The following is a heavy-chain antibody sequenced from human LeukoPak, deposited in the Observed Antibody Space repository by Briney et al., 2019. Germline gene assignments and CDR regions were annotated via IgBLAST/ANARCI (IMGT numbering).Heavy chain of an antibody. V-gene: IGHV4-34*01. CDR1: GASFSDYY. CDR3: ASGRGIFGVVPFDY. J-gene: IGHJ4*02. Sequence: SETQSLTCAVYGASFSDYYWSWIRQPPGKGLEWIGEINHSGSTNYNPSLKSRVTISKDTSKNQFSLKLSSVIAADTAVYYCASGRGIFGVVPFDYWGQGTLVTVSS. D-gene: IGHD3-3*01. CDR2: INHSGST.